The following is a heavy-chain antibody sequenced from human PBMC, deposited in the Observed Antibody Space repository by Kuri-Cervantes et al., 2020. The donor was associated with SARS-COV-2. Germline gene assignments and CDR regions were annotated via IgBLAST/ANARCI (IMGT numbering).Heavy chain of an antibody. CDR1: GGSISSGDYY. CDR2: IYYSGST. D-gene: IGHD3-3*01. J-gene: IGHJ3*02. V-gene: IGHV4-30-4*08. Sequence: LRLSCTVSGGSISSGDYYWSWIRQPPGKGLEWIGYIYYSGSTYYNPSLKSRVTISVDTSKNQFSLKLSSVTAADTAVYYCARDVEYYDFWSGYYSPGAFDIWGQGTMVTVSS. CDR3: ARDVEYYDFWSGYYSPGAFDI.